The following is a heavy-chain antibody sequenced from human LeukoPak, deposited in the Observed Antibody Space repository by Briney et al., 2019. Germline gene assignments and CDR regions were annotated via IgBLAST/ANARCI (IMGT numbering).Heavy chain of an antibody. Sequence: PSETLSLTCTVSGGSMSSHYWSWIRQPPGKGLEWIGYMYYSGSTNYHPSLRSRVTISVDKSKNQFSLKLNPVTPADTAVYYCARGDGYSHDAYDIWGQGTMVTVSS. CDR3: ARGDGYSHDAYDI. J-gene: IGHJ3*02. D-gene: IGHD5-24*01. CDR1: GGSMSSHY. V-gene: IGHV4-59*11. CDR2: MYYSGST.